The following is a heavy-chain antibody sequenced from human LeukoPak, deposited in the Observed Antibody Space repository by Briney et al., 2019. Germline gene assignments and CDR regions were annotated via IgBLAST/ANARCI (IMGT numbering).Heavy chain of an antibody. CDR1: GYTFTGYY. CDR3: ARGREVYAEWFDP. CDR2: INPNSGGT. V-gene: IGHV1-2*02. Sequence: GASVKVSCKASGYTFTGYYMHWVRQAPGQGLEWMVWINPNSGGTNYAQKFQGRVTMTRDTSISTAYMELSRLRSDDTAVYYCARGREVYAEWFDPWGQGTLVTVSS. D-gene: IGHD2-8*01. J-gene: IGHJ5*02.